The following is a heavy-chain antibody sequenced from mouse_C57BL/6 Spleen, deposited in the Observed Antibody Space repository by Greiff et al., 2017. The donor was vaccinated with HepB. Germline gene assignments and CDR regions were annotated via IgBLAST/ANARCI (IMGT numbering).Heavy chain of an antibody. CDR2: ISDGGSYT. CDR3: ARDLPPERAWFAY. Sequence: VQLKESGGGLVKPGGSLKLSCAASGFTFSSYAMSWVRQTPEKRLEWVATISDGGSYTYYPDNVKGRFTISRDNAKNNLYLQMSHLKSEDTATYYCARDLPPERAWFAYWGQGTLVTVSA. J-gene: IGHJ3*01. V-gene: IGHV5-4*01. CDR1: GFTFSSYA.